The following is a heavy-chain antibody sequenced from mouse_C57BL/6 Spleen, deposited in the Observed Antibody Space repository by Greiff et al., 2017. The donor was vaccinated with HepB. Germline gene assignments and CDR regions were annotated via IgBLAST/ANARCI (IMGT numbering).Heavy chain of an antibody. CDR3: AREDGNDYAMGH. V-gene: IGHV1-64*01. Sequence: QVQLQQPGAELVKPGASVKLSCKASGYTFTSYWMHWVKKRPGQGLEWIGMIHPNSGSTNYNEKFKSKATLTVDKSSSTAYMQLSSLTSEDSAVYYCAREDGNDYAMGHWGQGTPATDSS. CDR2: IHPNSGST. CDR1: GYTFTSYW. J-gene: IGHJ4*01. D-gene: IGHD2-1*01.